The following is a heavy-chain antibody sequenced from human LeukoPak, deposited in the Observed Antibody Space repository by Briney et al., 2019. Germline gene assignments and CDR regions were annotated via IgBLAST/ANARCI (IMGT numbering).Heavy chain of an antibody. CDR3: ARDRLQGYYYGMDV. CDR1: GFTFSNNG. V-gene: IGHV3-30*03. Sequence: GGSLRLSCAASGFTFSNNGMHWVRQAPGKGLEWLAVISNDGINLYYGASVKGRFTISRDNPKNTLYLEMNSLKPEDTAVYYCARDRLQGYYYGMDVWGQGTTVTVSS. CDR2: ISNDGINL. J-gene: IGHJ6*02. D-gene: IGHD2-15*01.